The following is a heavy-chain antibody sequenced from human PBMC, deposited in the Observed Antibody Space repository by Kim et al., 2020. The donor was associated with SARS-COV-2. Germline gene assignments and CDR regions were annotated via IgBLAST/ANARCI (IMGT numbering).Heavy chain of an antibody. V-gene: IGHV5-51*01. Sequence: SPTFQGQVTISDDKSISTAYLQWSSLKASDTAMYYCARLSYGDPRLNFDYWGQGTLVTVSS. D-gene: IGHD2-21*02. CDR3: ARLSYGDPRLNFDY. J-gene: IGHJ4*02.